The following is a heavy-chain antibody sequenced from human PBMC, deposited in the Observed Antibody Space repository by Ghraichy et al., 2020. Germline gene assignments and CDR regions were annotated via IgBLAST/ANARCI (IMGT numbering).Heavy chain of an antibody. CDR2: IYYSGTT. J-gene: IGHJ4*02. CDR1: GGSISNNY. Sequence: SQTLSLTCTVSGGSISNNYWSWIRQPPGKGLEWIGYIYYSGTTNYNPSLKSRVTISVDTSKNQFSLKLSSVTAADTAVYYCARQREGIDSSGSYLASFDYWGQGTLVTVSS. CDR3: ARQREGIDSSGSYLASFDY. D-gene: IGHD3-22*01. V-gene: IGHV4-59*01.